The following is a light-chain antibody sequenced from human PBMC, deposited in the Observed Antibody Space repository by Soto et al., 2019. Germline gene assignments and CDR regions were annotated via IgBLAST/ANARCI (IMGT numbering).Light chain of an antibody. V-gene: IGLV1-44*01. J-gene: IGLJ3*02. CDR1: SSNIGSRT. Sequence: QSVLTQPPSASGTPGQRVTISCSGTSSNIGSRTVNWYQQLPGTAPKLLIYTNNQRPSGVPDRFSGSKSSTSASLAISGLQSEDEADYYCAAWDDSLKGWVFGGGTKLTVL. CDR2: TNN. CDR3: AAWDDSLKGWV.